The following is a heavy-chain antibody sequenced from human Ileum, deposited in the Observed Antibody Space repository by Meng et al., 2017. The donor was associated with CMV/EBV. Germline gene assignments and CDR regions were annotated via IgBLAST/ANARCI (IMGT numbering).Heavy chain of an antibody. CDR3: ARGGASDYYYGLDV. V-gene: IGHV3-74*01. J-gene: IGHJ6*02. D-gene: IGHD1-26*01. Sequence: GGSLRLSCAASGFTFNSYWMHWVRQAPGKGLVWVSRINRDGTSTTYADSVKGRFTFSRDNAKSTLYLQLNSLRAEDTAVYYCARGGASDYYYGLDVWGQGTTVTVSS. CDR2: INRDGTST. CDR1: GFTFNSYW.